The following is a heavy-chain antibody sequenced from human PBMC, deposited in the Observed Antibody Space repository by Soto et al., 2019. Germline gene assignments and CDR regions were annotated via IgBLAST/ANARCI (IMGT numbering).Heavy chain of an antibody. CDR2: ISADNGIT. V-gene: IGHV1-18*01. CDR1: GYTFTSYG. CDR3: ARECQVGVYLGEDY. J-gene: IGHJ4*02. D-gene: IGHD3-10*01. Sequence: QVHLEQSGAEVKKPGASVRVSCKASGYTFTSYGISWVRQAPGQGLEWMGWISADNGITNYAQKFQDRVTMTTDTSTRTYYMELRLLRYDDTAVYYSARECQVGVYLGEDYWGQGTPVTVSS.